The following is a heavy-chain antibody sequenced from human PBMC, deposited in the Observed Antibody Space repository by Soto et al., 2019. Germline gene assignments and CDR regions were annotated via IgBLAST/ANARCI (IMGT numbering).Heavy chain of an antibody. J-gene: IGHJ4*02. CDR2: IYYSGST. CDR1: RGSISSGTNY. Sequence: PSETLSLTCTVSRGSISSGTNYWAWIRQPPGKGLEWIANIYYSGSTFYNPSLKSRVTISEDTSKSQFSLKVNSMTAADTAVYYCARYRREAVAGYTLDNWGQGILVTVSS. D-gene: IGHD6-13*01. CDR3: ARYRREAVAGYTLDN. V-gene: IGHV4-39*07.